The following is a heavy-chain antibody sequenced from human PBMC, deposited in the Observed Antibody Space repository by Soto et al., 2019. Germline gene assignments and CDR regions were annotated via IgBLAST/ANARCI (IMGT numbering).Heavy chain of an antibody. CDR2: IYDSESA. Sequence: QVQLQESGPGLVKASQTLSLICSVSGESISSGXXXWXXIRHHPGXGLEWIGYIYDSESAYYNPSLKSRITISMDTSKNHFAMKXSSVTAXXTAVYYCARASSSSSAADYWGQGTLITVSS. J-gene: IGHJ4*02. CDR3: ARASSSSSAADY. CDR1: GESISSGXXX. D-gene: IGHD6-6*01. V-gene: IGHV4-31*03.